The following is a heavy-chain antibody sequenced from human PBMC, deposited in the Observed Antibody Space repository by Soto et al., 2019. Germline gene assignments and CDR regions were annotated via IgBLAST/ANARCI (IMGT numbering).Heavy chain of an antibody. D-gene: IGHD3-16*02. CDR1: GGSINSYY. J-gene: IGHJ3*02. Sequence: QVQLQESGPGLVKPSETLSLTCTVSGGSINSYYWSWIRQPPGKGLEWIGYIYYSGSTNYSPSLKSRVTISVDTSKNQFSLKLSSVTAADTAVYYCARLYGLDAFDIWGQGTMVTVSS. V-gene: IGHV4-59*08. CDR3: ARLYGLDAFDI. CDR2: IYYSGST.